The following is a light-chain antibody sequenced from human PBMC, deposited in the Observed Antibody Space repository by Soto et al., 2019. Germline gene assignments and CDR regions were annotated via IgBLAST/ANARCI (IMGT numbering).Light chain of an antibody. V-gene: IGLV2-11*01. CDR1: IRDIGGYNF. Sequence: QSALTQPRSVSGSPGQSITISCSGTIRDIGGYNFIWWYQQHPGTAPKIIIYDVSKRPSGVPDRFSGSTSGNTASLTISGLQAEDDAFYYCCSYAGSNTLVFGGGTKLTVL. CDR3: CSYAGSNTLV. J-gene: IGLJ2*01. CDR2: DVS.